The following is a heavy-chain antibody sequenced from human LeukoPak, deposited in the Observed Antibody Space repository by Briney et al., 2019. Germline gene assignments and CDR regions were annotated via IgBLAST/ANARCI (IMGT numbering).Heavy chain of an antibody. CDR1: GGSFSGYY. D-gene: IGHD2-15*01. V-gene: IGHV4-34*01. CDR2: INHSGST. CDR3: ARGDIVVVVAATRNWFDP. Sequence: SETLSLTCAVYGGSFSGYYWSWIRQPPGKGLEWIGEINHSGSTNYDPSLKSRVTISVDTSKNQFSLKLSSVTAADTAVYYCARGDIVVVVAATRNWFDPWGQGTLVTVSS. J-gene: IGHJ5*02.